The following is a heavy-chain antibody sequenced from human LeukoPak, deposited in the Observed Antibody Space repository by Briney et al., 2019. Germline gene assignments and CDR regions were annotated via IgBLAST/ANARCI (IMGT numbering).Heavy chain of an antibody. Sequence: GGSLRLSCAASGFTFSSYAMSWVRQAPGKGLEWVSSVSKSDGTTYYADSVKGRLTISRDNSKNTLHLQMNGLRAEDTAVYYCARGSYGMDVWGQGTTVTVSS. CDR3: ARGSYGMDV. J-gene: IGHJ6*02. CDR2: VSKSDGTT. V-gene: IGHV3-23*01. CDR1: GFTFSSYA.